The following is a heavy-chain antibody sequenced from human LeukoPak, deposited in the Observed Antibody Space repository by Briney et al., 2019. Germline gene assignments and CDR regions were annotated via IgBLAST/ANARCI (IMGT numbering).Heavy chain of an antibody. CDR2: IRSKANSYAT. CDR3: TRHESGYCSSTSCLNWFDP. Sequence: PGGSLKLSCAASGFTFSGSAMHWVRQASGKGLEWAGRIRSKANSYATAYAASVKGRFTISRDDSKNTAYLQMNSLKTEDTAVYYCTRHESGYCSSTSCLNWFDPWGQGTLVTVSS. D-gene: IGHD2-2*01. V-gene: IGHV3-73*01. J-gene: IGHJ5*02. CDR1: GFTFSGSA.